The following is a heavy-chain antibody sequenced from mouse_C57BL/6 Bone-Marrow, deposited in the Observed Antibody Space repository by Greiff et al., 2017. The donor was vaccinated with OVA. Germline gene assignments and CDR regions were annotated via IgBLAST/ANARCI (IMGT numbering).Heavy chain of an antibody. CDR1: GETFTSYW. CDR3: AIRTAQGY. D-gene: IGHD3-2*02. J-gene: IGHJ2*01. CDR2: IHPSDSDS. V-gene: IGHV1-74*01. Sequence: QVQLQQPGAELVKPGASGKGYGKAAGETFTSYWMHWVTQSPGQGLEWIGRIHPSDSDSNYNQKFTGKATLTVDKSSSTAYMQLSSLTSEDAAVYYCAIRTAQGYWGQGTTLTVSS.